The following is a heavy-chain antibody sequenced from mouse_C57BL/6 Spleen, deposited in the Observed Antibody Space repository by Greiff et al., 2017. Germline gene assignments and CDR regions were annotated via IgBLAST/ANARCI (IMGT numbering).Heavy chain of an antibody. V-gene: IGHV1-50*01. CDR2: IDPSDSYT. CDR3: ARGGSSGYARTDY. D-gene: IGHD3-2*02. Sequence: VQLQQPGAELVKPGASVKLSCKASGYTFTSYWMQWVKQRPGQGLEWIGEIDPSDSYTNYNQKFKGKATLTVDTSSSTAYMQLSSLTSEDSAVYYCARGGSSGYARTDYWGQGTTLTVPS. CDR1: GYTFTSYW. J-gene: IGHJ2*01.